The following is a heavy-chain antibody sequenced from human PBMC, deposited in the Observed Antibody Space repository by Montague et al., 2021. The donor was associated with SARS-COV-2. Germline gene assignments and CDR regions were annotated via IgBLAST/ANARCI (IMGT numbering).Heavy chain of an antibody. CDR3: VRPPRGGYNYPFDY. Sequence: SLRLSFSASGFTFSSYWMHLFRQAPGKGLVWVSCINSDGSITTYADSVKVRFTISRDNAKNTVYMQMNSLRAEDTAVYYCVRPPRGGYNYPFDYWGLGTLVTVSS. CDR1: GFTFSSYW. D-gene: IGHD5-24*01. V-gene: IGHV3-74*01. J-gene: IGHJ4*02. CDR2: INSDGSIT.